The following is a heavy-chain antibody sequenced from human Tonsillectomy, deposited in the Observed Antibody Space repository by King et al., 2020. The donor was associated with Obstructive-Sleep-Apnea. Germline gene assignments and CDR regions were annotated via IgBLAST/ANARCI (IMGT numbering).Heavy chain of an antibody. J-gene: IGHJ4*02. Sequence: VQLVESGGGLVKPGGSLRRSCAASGISFNKAWMNWFRQAPGKGLEWVGRIESSSDGGATDYPAPVKGRLTITRDDLKNTVYLRMNSLKAEDTAVYYCTTSPGFYDSSPFDYWGQGTLVTVSS. CDR2: IESSSDGGAT. D-gene: IGHD3-22*01. CDR1: GISFNKAW. V-gene: IGHV3-15*04. CDR3: TTSPGFYDSSPFDY.